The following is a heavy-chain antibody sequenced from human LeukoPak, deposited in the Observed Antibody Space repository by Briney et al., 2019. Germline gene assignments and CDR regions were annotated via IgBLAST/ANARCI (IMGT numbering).Heavy chain of an antibody. CDR3: ARSPQTDYYYYYAMDV. Sequence: SETLSLTCTVSGGSISGGGYYWRWIRQHPGKGLEWIGYIYYSGSTYYNPSLMSRVTISVDTSRNQFSLRLSSVTAADTAVYYCARSPQTDYYYYYAMDVWGQGTTVTVSS. D-gene: IGHD1-14*01. J-gene: IGHJ6*02. CDR1: GGSISGGGYY. CDR2: IYYSGST. V-gene: IGHV4-31*03.